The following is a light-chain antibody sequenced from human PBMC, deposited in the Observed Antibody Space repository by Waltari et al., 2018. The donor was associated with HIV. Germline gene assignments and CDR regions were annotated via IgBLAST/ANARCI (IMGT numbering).Light chain of an antibody. CDR2: GAS. CDR1: QSVSSSY. CDR3: QQYGSSPPT. V-gene: IGKV3-20*01. J-gene: IGKJ2*01. Sequence: EIVLTQSPGTLSSSPGERATLSCRARQSVSSSYLAWYQQKPGQAPRLLIYGASSRATGIPDRFSGSGSGTDFTLTISRLEPEDFAVYFCQQYGSSPPTFGQGTNLEIK.